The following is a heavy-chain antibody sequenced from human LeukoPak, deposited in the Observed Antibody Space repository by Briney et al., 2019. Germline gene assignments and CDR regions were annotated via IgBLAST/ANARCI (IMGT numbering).Heavy chain of an antibody. J-gene: IGHJ4*02. CDR3: ARSDSSSWYGQYYFDY. CDR1: GGTFSSYA. Sequence: ASVKVSCKASGGTFSSYAISWVRQAPGQGLEWMGGIIPIFGTANYAQKFQGRVTITADESTSTAYMELSSLGSEDTAVYYCARSDSSSWYGQYYFDYWGQGTLVTVSS. D-gene: IGHD6-13*01. V-gene: IGHV1-69*13. CDR2: IIPIFGTA.